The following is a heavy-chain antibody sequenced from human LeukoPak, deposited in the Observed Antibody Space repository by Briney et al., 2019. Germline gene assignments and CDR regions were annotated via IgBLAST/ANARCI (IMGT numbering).Heavy chain of an antibody. Sequence: SETLSLTCTVSGGSISSSSYYWGWIRQPPGKGLEWIGSIYYSGSTYYNPSLKSRVTISVDTSKNQFSLKLSSVTAADTAVYYCARESGYQLLYVVSLGDAFDIWGQGTMVTVSS. V-gene: IGHV4-39*01. CDR3: ARESGYQLLYVVSLGDAFDI. CDR2: IYYSGST. J-gene: IGHJ3*02. CDR1: GGSISSSSYY. D-gene: IGHD2-2*02.